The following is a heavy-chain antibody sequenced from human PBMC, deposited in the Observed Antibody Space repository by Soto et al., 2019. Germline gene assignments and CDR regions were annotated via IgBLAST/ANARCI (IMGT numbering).Heavy chain of an antibody. Sequence: QVQLVQSGAEVKKPGASVKVSCKASGYIFTSFGISWVRQAPGQGLEWMGWIGADNRDTNYAQSLQGRVTMTTDTSTSTAYMELRGLTSDDTAVYYCARDISEGSGTAYGYWGQGSLVTVSS. CDR3: ARDISEGSGTAYGY. J-gene: IGHJ4*02. CDR2: IGADNRDT. V-gene: IGHV1-18*04. CDR1: GYIFTSFG. D-gene: IGHD3-10*01.